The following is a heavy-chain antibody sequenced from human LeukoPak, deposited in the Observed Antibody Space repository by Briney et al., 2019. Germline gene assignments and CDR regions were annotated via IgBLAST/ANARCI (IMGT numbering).Heavy chain of an antibody. CDR2: INPTGGST. CDR1: GYTFTSYY. CDR3: ASNHCSGGSCYFNWFDP. V-gene: IGHV1-46*01. D-gene: IGHD2-15*01. Sequence: GASVKVSCKASGYTFTSYYMHWVRQAPGQGLEWMGIINPTGGSTSYAQKFQGRVTMTRDMSTSTDYMELSSLRSEDTAVYYCASNHCSGGSCYFNWFDPWGQGTLVTVSS. J-gene: IGHJ5*02.